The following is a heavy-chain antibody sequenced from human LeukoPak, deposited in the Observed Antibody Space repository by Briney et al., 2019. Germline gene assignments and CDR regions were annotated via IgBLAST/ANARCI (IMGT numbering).Heavy chain of an antibody. CDR3: AKARGYYDSSGYYFRYYYYYGMDV. J-gene: IGHJ6*02. Sequence: GGSLRLSCSASGFIFSPYAMHWVRQAPGKGLEYVSSISSEGKTTYYADSVKGRFTISRDNSKNTLYLQMNSLRAEDTAVYYCAKARGYYDSSGYYFRYYYYYGMDVWGQGTTVTVSS. CDR2: ISSEGKTT. V-gene: IGHV3-64*04. CDR1: GFIFSPYA. D-gene: IGHD3-22*01.